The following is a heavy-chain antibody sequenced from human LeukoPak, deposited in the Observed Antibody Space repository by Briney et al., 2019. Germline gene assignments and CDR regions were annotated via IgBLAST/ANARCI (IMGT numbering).Heavy chain of an antibody. D-gene: IGHD3-3*01. CDR3: AKGGWSDRFDF. V-gene: IGHV3-23*01. J-gene: IGHJ4*02. Sequence: GGSLRLSCGASGFTFSDYAMTWVRQAPGKGLAWVSTITYGGERTYYADSVKGRFTISRDNPKNILYLQMNSLRGDDTGDYYCAKGGWSDRFDFWGQGTRVTVSS. CDR1: GFTFSDYA. CDR2: ITYGGERT.